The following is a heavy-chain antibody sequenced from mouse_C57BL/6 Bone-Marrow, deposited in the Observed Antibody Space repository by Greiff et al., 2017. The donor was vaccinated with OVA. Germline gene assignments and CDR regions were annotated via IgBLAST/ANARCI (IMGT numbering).Heavy chain of an antibody. CDR2: IHPNSGST. D-gene: IGHD2-3*01. CDR3: ERVPYDGYKAWFAY. Sequence: VQLKQPGAELVKPGASVKLSCKASGYTFTSYWMHWVKQRPGQGLEWIGMIHPNSGSTNYNEKFKSKATLTVDKSSSTAYMQLSSLTSEDSAVYYCERVPYDGYKAWFAYWGQGTLVTVSA. V-gene: IGHV1-64*01. J-gene: IGHJ3*01. CDR1: GYTFTSYW.